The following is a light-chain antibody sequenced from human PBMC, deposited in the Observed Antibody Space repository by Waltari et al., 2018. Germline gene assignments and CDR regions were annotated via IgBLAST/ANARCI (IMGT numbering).Light chain of an antibody. Sequence: DIQMTQSPSSLSASVGDRVTITCRASQSISSYFNWYQKKPGKVPTLLIYADSSLQSGVPSRFSGSGSGTDFTLTISSLQPGDFATYYCQQSYAALWTFGHGTKVEI. CDR1: QSISSY. J-gene: IGKJ1*01. CDR3: QQSYAALWT. CDR2: ADS. V-gene: IGKV1-39*01.